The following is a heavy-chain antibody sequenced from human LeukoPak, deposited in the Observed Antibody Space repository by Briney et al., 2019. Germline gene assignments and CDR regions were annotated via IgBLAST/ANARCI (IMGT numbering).Heavy chain of an antibody. Sequence: GGSLRLSCAASGFTFSSYAMSWVRQAPGKGLEWVSAISGSGGSTYYADSVKGRFTISRDDSKNTLYLQMNSLRAEDTAVYYCATYSSSWYCFDCWGQGTLVTVSS. J-gene: IGHJ4*02. D-gene: IGHD6-13*01. CDR1: GFTFSSYA. CDR2: ISGSGGST. CDR3: ATYSSSWYCFDC. V-gene: IGHV3-23*01.